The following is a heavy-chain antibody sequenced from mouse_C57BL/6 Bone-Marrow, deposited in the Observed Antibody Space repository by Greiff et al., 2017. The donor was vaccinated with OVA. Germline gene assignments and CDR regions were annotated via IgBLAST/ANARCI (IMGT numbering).Heavy chain of an antibody. CDR2: FHPYNDDT. J-gene: IGHJ4*01. V-gene: IGHV1-47*01. CDR1: GYTFTTYP. Sequence: LQESGAELVKPGASVKMSCKASGYTFTTYPIEWMKQNHGKSLEWIGNFHPYNDDTKYNEKFKGKATLTVEKSSSTVYLELSRLTSDDSAVYYCARRNDPYYYAMDYWGQGTSVTVSS. CDR3: ARRNDPYYYAMDY. D-gene: IGHD2-3*01.